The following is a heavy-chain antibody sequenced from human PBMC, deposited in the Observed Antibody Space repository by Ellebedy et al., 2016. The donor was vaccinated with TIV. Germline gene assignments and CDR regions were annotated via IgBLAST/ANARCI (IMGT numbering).Heavy chain of an antibody. J-gene: IGHJ5*01. CDR3: ARRTTTGAYNWFDS. D-gene: IGHD1-1*01. CDR2: IYTSGST. Sequence: SETLSLTXNLSGGSISSSCWAWIRQPAGKGLEWIGRIYTSGSTNYNPSLKSRVTMSIDTSKNQFSLNLNSVTAADTAVYYCARRTTTGAYNWFDSWGQGTLVTVSS. V-gene: IGHV4-4*07. CDR1: GGSISSSC.